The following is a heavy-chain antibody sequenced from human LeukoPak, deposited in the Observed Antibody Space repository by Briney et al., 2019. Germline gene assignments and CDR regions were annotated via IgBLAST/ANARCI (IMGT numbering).Heavy chain of an antibody. Sequence: GASVKVSCKVSGYTLIELSMHWGRQAPGKGGECMGGFYSEDGETIYAQKLQGRVTKTTHTSPRTAYMELRSLRSDDTAVYYCASDQYYYTRRDAFHIWRQEPMVPVPS. CDR2: FYSEDGET. D-gene: IGHD3-10*01. CDR1: GYTLIELS. J-gene: IGHJ3*02. V-gene: IGHV1-24*01. CDR3: ASDQYYYTRRDAFHI.